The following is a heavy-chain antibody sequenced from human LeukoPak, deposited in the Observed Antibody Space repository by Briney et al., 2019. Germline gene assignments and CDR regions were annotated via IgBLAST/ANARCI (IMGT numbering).Heavy chain of an antibody. CDR2: INQDGSEK. V-gene: IGHV3-7*01. CDR1: GFTFSSYW. D-gene: IGHD3-22*01. CDR3: ARVVVPYYYDSSGYGGTFDI. J-gene: IGHJ3*02. Sequence: GGSLRLSCAASGFTFSSYWMSWVRQAPGRGLEWVANINQDGSEKYYVDPVKGRFTISRDNAKNSLYLQMNSLRAEDTAVYYCARVVVPYYYDSSGYGGTFDIGGQGTIVTVSS.